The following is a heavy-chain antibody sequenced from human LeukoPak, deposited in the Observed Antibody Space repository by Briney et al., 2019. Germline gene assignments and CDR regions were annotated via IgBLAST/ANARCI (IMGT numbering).Heavy chain of an antibody. D-gene: IGHD3-10*01. Sequence: PGGSLRLSCAASEFTFSSYGMHWVRQAPGKGLEWVAFISVDESDKYYGDSVKGRFTISRDNSKNTLYLQMNSLRTEDTASYYCARSRSHYFGSGTYPDAFDIWGQGTMVTVSS. J-gene: IGHJ3*02. V-gene: IGHV3-30*03. CDR3: ARSRSHYFGSGTYPDAFDI. CDR2: ISVDESDK. CDR1: EFTFSSYG.